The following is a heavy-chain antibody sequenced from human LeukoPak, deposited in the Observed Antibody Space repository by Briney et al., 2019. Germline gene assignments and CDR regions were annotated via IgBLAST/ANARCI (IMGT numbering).Heavy chain of an antibody. D-gene: IGHD1-26*01. CDR3: AAGGPWDLLTY. CDR1: GDTLTELS. Sequence: GASVKVSCKVSGDTLTELSTHWVRQAPGKGLEWMGGFDPEDGQAIYAQKFQGRVTMTEDTSTDTAYMEMNSLRSEDTAVYYCAAGGPWDLLTYWGQGTLVTVSS. J-gene: IGHJ4*02. CDR2: FDPEDGQA. V-gene: IGHV1-24*01.